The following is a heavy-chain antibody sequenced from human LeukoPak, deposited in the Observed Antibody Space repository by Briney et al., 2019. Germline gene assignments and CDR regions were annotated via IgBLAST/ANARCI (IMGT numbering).Heavy chain of an antibody. CDR1: GGSISSSYYY. D-gene: IGHD2-21*02. J-gene: IGHJ3*02. Sequence: SETLSLTCTVSGGSISSSYYYWNWIRQPPGKGLEWIGYVYYTGSTNYNPSLKSRVTISVDTSKNQFSLKLSSVTAADTAVYYCARRVVVTGIILYAFDIWGQGTMVTVSS. V-gene: IGHV4-61*05. CDR3: ARRVVVTGIILYAFDI. CDR2: VYYTGST.